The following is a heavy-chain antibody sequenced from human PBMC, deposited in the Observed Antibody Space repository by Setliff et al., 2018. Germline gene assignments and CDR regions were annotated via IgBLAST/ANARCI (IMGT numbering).Heavy chain of an antibody. V-gene: IGHV4-39*07. J-gene: IGHJ4*02. CDR1: GGSISSSSYY. CDR2: IDYSGTI. CDR3: ARSGDYIWGSYRPYYFDH. D-gene: IGHD3-16*02. Sequence: PSETLSLTCIVSGGSISSSSYYWGWIRQPPGKGLEWIGSIDYSGTIYYNPSLKSRVTISVDTSKNQVSLKLSSVTAADTAVYYCARSGDYIWGSYRPYYFDHWGQGTLV.